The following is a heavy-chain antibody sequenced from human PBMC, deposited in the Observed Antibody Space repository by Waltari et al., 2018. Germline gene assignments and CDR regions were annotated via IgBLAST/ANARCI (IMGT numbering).Heavy chain of an antibody. CDR3: ARLPSGDY. CDR1: GFIVSSTY. V-gene: IGHV3-53*01. J-gene: IGHJ4*02. Sequence: EVQLVESGGGLIQPGGSLRLPCAASGFIVSSTYMSWVRQAPGKGLGWVSVIYSGGSTYYAGSVEGRFTISRDNSKNTLYLQMNSLRVEDTAVYYCARLPSGDYWGQGTLVTVSS. CDR2: IYSGGST.